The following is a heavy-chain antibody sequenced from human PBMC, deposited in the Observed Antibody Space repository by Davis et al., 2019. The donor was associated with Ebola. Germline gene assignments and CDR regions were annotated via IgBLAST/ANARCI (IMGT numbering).Heavy chain of an antibody. Sequence: PGGSLRLSCAASGFSISDNFMNWVRQAPGKGLEWVSYISSSSSTIYYADSVKGRFTISRDSSKSTLYLQMNSLRADDTAVYYCARGFAGGVTLCTSTSCYGNYFDYWGQGTLVTVSS. V-gene: IGHV3-48*01. D-gene: IGHD2-2*01. CDR1: GFSISDNF. CDR2: ISSSSSTI. J-gene: IGHJ4*02. CDR3: ARGFAGGVTLCTSTSCYGNYFDY.